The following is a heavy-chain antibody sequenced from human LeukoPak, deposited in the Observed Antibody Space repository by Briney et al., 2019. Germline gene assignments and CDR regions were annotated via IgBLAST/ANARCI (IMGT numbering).Heavy chain of an antibody. CDR2: ISGSGGST. CDR3: AKGNFDSSGYYSNYFDY. CDR1: GFTFSSYA. V-gene: IGHV3-23*01. Sequence: GGSLRLSCAASGFTFSSYAMSWVRQAPGKGLEWVSDISGSGGSTHYADSVKGRFTISRDNSKSTLDLQMNSLRAEDTAVYYCAKGNFDSSGYYSNYFDYWGQGTLVTVSS. D-gene: IGHD3-22*01. J-gene: IGHJ4*02.